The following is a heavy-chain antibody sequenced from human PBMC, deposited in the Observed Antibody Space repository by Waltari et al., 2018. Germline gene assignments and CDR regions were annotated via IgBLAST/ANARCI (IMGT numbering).Heavy chain of an antibody. D-gene: IGHD6-13*01. CDR1: GFTFSNYA. CDR2: ISNNGGST. Sequence: EVQLVESGGGLVQPGGSLRLSCAASGFTFSNYAMHWVAQAPGKGLEYISAISNNGGSTYYANSAKGRFTMSRDNSKNTVYLQMGSLRADDMGVYYCARDIAAVPSDHYYYYYGMDVWGQGTTVTVSS. V-gene: IGHV3-64*01. J-gene: IGHJ6*02. CDR3: ARDIAAVPSDHYYYYYGMDV.